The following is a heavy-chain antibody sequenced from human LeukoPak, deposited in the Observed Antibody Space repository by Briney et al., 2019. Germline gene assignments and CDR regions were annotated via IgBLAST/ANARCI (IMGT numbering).Heavy chain of an antibody. Sequence: GGSLRLSCAASGFTFSSYGMHWVRQAPGKGLEWVAFIRYDGSNKYYADSVKGRFTISRDNSKNTLFLQMNSLRADDTAVYYCTRHYGWSNYNWGQGTLVTVSS. CDR3: TRHYGWSNYN. J-gene: IGHJ4*02. CDR2: IRYDGSNK. V-gene: IGHV3-30*02. CDR1: GFTFSSYG. D-gene: IGHD6-19*01.